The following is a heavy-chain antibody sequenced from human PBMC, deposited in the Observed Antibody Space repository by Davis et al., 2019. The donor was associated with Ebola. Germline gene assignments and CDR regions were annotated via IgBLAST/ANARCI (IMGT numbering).Heavy chain of an antibody. Sequence: ASVKVSCKTSGYTFTNYYTHWVRQAPGQGLEWMGIVHPTGTNTAYAQKFQGRVAMTTDTSTSTVYMQLSSLRYDDTAVYYCARGLEAIGGRQWGDHYHSGLDVWGLGTTVTVSS. V-gene: IGHV1-46*01. J-gene: IGHJ6*02. CDR2: VHPTGTNT. D-gene: IGHD1-26*01. CDR3: ARGLEAIGGRQWGDHYHSGLDV. CDR1: GYTFTNYY.